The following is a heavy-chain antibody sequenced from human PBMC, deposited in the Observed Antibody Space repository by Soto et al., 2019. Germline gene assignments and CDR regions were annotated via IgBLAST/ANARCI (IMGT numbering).Heavy chain of an antibody. Sequence: EVQLLESGGGLVQPGGSLRLSCAASGFTFSSYAMSWVRQAPGKGLEWVSAISGSGGSTYYADSVKGRFTISRDNSKNTLYLQMNSLRAEDTAVYYCAKDSPISPNYYYYGMDVWGQGTTVTVSS. V-gene: IGHV3-23*01. D-gene: IGHD2-21*01. CDR3: AKDSPISPNYYYYGMDV. CDR1: GFTFSSYA. CDR2: ISGSGGST. J-gene: IGHJ6*02.